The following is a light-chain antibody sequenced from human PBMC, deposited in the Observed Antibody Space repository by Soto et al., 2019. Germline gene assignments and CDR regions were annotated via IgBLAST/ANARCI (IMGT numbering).Light chain of an antibody. CDR3: QQSYSTPELT. Sequence: DIQMTQSPSSLSASVGDRVTITCRASQSISSYLNWYQQKPGKAPKLLIYAASSLQSGVPSRFSGCGSGTDFTLTISSLQPEDFATYYCQQSYSTPELTFGGGTKVEIK. CDR2: AAS. V-gene: IGKV1-39*01. CDR1: QSISSY. J-gene: IGKJ4*01.